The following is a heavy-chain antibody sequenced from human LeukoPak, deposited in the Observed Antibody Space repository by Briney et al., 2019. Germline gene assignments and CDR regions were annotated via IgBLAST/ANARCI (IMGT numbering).Heavy chain of an antibody. D-gene: IGHD1-26*01. Sequence: GGSLRLSCAASGFTFSSYAMSWVRQAPGKGLEWVSAISGSGGSTYYADSVKGRFTISRDNSKNTLYLQMNSLRAEDTAVYYCARGSRSSGSYLGYWGQGTLVTVSS. J-gene: IGHJ4*02. CDR1: GFTFSSYA. CDR2: ISGSGGST. V-gene: IGHV3-23*01. CDR3: ARGSRSSGSYLGY.